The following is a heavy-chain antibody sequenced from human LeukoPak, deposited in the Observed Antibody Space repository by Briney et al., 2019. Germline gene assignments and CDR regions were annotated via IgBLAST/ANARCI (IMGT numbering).Heavy chain of an antibody. CDR1: GYSISSGYY. V-gene: IGHV4-38-2*02. Sequence: SETLSLTCTVSGYSISSGYYWGWIRQPPGKGLEWIGSIYHSGSTYYNPSLKSRVTISVDTSKNQFTLKLSSVTAADTAVYYCAKGDYLKFRGVISWGQGTLVTVSS. CDR2: IYHSGST. J-gene: IGHJ5*02. CDR3: AKGDYLKFRGVIS. D-gene: IGHD3-10*01.